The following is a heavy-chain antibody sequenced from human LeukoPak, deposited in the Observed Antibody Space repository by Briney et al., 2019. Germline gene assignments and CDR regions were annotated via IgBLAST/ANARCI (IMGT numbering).Heavy chain of an antibody. V-gene: IGHV4-59*11. CDR3: ARESTDYYDSSGYYPLGY. J-gene: IGHJ4*02. D-gene: IGHD3-22*01. CDR2: IYYSGST. CDR1: GGSISSHY. Sequence: SETLSLTCTVSGGSISSHYWSWIRQPPGKGLEWIGYIYYSGSTNYNPSLKSRVTISVDTSKNQFSLKLSSVTAADTAVYYCARESTDYYDSSGYYPLGYWGQGTLVTVPS.